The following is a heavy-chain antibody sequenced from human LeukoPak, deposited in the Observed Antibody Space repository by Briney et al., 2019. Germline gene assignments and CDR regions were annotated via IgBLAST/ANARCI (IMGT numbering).Heavy chain of an antibody. J-gene: IGHJ4*02. Sequence: SETLSLTCTVSGYSISSGYYWGWIRQPPGKGLEWIGSIHHSGSTYYNPSLKSRVTISVDTSKNQISLKLSSVTAADTALYYCARVWTDSGSYYDDRGAFDYWGQGTLVTVSS. CDR1: GYSISSGYY. CDR3: ARVWTDSGSYYDDRGAFDY. V-gene: IGHV4-38-2*02. D-gene: IGHD1-26*01. CDR2: IHHSGST.